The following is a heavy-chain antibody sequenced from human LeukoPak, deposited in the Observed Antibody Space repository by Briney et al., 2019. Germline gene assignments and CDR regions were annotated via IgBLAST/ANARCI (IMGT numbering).Heavy chain of an antibody. CDR1: GGSISSYY. V-gene: IGHV4-59*13. D-gene: IGHD4-23*01. J-gene: IGHJ4*02. CDR3: ARDRGYGGIFDY. CDR2: IYSSGST. Sequence: SETLSLTCTVSGGSISSYYWSWIRQPPGKGLEWIGYIYSSGSTKYSPSLQSRVAISLDTSKNDFSLRLSSVTAADTAVYYCARDRGYGGIFDYWGQGTLVTVYS.